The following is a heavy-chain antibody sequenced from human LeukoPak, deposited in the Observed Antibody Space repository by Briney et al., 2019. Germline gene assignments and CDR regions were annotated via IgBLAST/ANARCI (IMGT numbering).Heavy chain of an antibody. D-gene: IGHD5-18*01. J-gene: IGHJ6*03. CDR3: ARTTEGGYTYDYFYYYYMDV. Sequence: ETLSLTCTVSGGSISSYYWSWIRQPPGKGLEWIGYIYYSGSTNYNPSLKSRVTMSVDTSKNQFSLKLNSVTAADTAVYYCARTTEGGYTYDYFYYYYMDVWGKGTTVTISS. CDR1: GGSISSYY. CDR2: IYYSGST. V-gene: IGHV4-59*01.